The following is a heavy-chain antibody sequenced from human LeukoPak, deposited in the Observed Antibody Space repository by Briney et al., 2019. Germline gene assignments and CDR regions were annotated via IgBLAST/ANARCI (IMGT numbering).Heavy chain of an antibody. CDR2: ITWNSGNI. D-gene: IGHD3-10*01. J-gene: IGHJ4*02. Sequence: PGRSQRLSCAASGFTFDDYAMHWVRQAPGKGLEWVSGITWNSGNIAQADSVKGRFTISRDNAKNSLHLQMDSLRPEDTALYYCAKSRGYHGSGREPFDYWGQGTLVTASS. CDR3: AKSRGYHGSGREPFDY. V-gene: IGHV3-9*01. CDR1: GFTFDDYA.